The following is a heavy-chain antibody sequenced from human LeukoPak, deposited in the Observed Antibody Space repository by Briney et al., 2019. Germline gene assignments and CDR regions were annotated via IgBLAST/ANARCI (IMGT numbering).Heavy chain of an antibody. V-gene: IGHV1-2*02. CDR3: ARPRDGYKRAFDY. J-gene: IGHJ4*02. CDR2: INPNSGGT. CDR1: GYTFTGYY. Sequence: GASVKVSCKASGYTFTGYYMHWVRQAPGQGLEWMGWINPNSGGTNYAQKFQGRVTMTRDTSISTAYMELSRLRSDDTAVYYCARPRDGYKRAFDYWGQGTLVTVSS. D-gene: IGHD5-24*01.